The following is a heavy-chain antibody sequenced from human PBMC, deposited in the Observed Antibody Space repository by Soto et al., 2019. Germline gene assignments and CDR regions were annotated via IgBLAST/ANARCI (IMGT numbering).Heavy chain of an antibody. CDR2: IIPILGIA. CDR1: GGTFSSYT. V-gene: IGHV1-69*02. CDR3: ARGIAASGTTYTWFDP. D-gene: IGHD6-13*01. J-gene: IGHJ5*02. Sequence: QVQLVQSGAEVKKPGSSVKVSCKASGGTFSSYTISWVRQAPGQGLEWMGRIIPILGIANYAQKFQGRVTITADKSTSTAYMELSSLRSEDTAVYYCARGIAASGTTYTWFDPWGQGTLVTVSS.